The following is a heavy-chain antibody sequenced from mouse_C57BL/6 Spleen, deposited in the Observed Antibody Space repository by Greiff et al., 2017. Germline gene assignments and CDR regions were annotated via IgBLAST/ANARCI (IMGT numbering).Heavy chain of an antibody. CDR1: GFTFSSYA. V-gene: IGHV5-4*01. CDR2: ISDGGSYT. CDR3: ARDYYYGSSNYFDY. D-gene: IGHD1-1*01. J-gene: IGHJ2*01. Sequence: EVMLVESGGGLVKPGGSLKLSCAASGFTFSSYAMSWVRQTPEKRLEWVATISDGGSYTYYPDNVKGRFTISRDNAKNNLYLQMSHLKSEDTAMYYCARDYYYGSSNYFDYWGKGTTLTVSS.